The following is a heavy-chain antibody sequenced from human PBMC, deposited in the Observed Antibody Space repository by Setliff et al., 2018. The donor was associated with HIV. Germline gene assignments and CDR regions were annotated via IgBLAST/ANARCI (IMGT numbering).Heavy chain of an antibody. D-gene: IGHD3-10*01. CDR1: GFTFSNYG. CDR2: IWYDGSNK. Sequence: PGGSLRLSCAASGFTFSNYGMHWVRQAPGKGLEWVAVIWYDGSNKYYADSVKGRFTISRDNSKNTLYLQMNSLRAEDTAVYYCAKDLGVLDAFDIWGQGTMVTVSS. V-gene: IGHV3-33*06. CDR3: AKDLGVLDAFDI. J-gene: IGHJ3*02.